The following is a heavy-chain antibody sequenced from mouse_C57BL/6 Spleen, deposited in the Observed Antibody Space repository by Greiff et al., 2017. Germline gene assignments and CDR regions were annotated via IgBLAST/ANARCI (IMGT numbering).Heavy chain of an antibody. J-gene: IGHJ2*01. Sequence: QVQLQQPGAELVKPGASVKMSCKASGYTFTSYWITWVKQRPGQGLEWIGDIYPGSGSTNYNEKFKSKATLTVDTSSITAYMQLSSLTSEDSAVYYCARCYYDPYYFDYWGQGTTLTVSS. CDR2: IYPGSGST. D-gene: IGHD2-4*01. CDR3: ARCYYDPYYFDY. CDR1: GYTFTSYW. V-gene: IGHV1-55*01.